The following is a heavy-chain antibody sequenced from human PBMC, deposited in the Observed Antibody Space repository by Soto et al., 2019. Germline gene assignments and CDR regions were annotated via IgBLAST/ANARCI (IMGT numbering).Heavy chain of an antibody. CDR2: VWYDGTNK. Sequence: QVQLVASGGGVVQPGRSLRLSCEESGFTFKIYGMHWVRQAPGKALEWVAVVWYDGTNKKYADSVNGRFNIYRDNSNTTLYLRMDSPRAEDTVIYYCATGGYSISWYRLEASFFDYWGQGSLVTVSS. CDR3: ATGGYSISWYRLEASFFDY. D-gene: IGHD6-13*01. V-gene: IGHV3-33*01. CDR1: GFTFKIYG. J-gene: IGHJ4*02.